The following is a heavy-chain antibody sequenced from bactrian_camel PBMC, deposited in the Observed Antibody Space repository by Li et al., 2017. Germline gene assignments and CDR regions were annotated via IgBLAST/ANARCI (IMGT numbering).Heavy chain of an antibody. CDR2: IDTDGMT. Sequence: HVQLVESGGGSVQAGGSLRLSCIISGYTHSSCMGWFRQVPGKKREGVATIDTDGMTTYADSVKGRFTILRDSAENTLYLEMNSLKPEDSATYMCAAEAIADGYADYAFCPSEDMDTLDFSYWGQGTQVTVS. V-gene: IGHV3S9*01. CDR1: GYTHSSC. CDR3: AAEAIADGYADYAFCPSEDMDTLDFSY. J-gene: IGHJ6*01. D-gene: IGHD4*01.